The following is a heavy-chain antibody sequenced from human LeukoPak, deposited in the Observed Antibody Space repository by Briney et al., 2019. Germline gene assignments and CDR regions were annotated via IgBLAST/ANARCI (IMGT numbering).Heavy chain of an antibody. CDR2: ITPIFGTA. CDR1: GGTFSSYA. Sequence: ASVKVSCKASGGTFSSYAISWVRQAPGQGLEWMGGITPIFGTANYAQKFQGRVTITADKSTSTAYMELSSLRSEDTAVYYCATNTAMVTNYYYYYMDVWGKGTTVTVSS. CDR3: ATNTAMVTNYYYYYMDV. J-gene: IGHJ6*03. D-gene: IGHD5-18*01. V-gene: IGHV1-69*06.